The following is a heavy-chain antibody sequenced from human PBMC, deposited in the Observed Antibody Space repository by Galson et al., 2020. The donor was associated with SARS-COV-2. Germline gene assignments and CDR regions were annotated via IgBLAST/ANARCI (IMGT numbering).Heavy chain of an antibody. D-gene: IGHD2-2*01. J-gene: IGHJ3*02. CDR2: ISWNSGSI. V-gene: IGHV3-9*01. Sequence: GGSLRLSCAASGFTFDDYAMHWVRQAPGKGLEWVSGISWNSGSIGYADSVKGRFTISRDNAKNSLYLQMNSLRAEDTALYYCAKVNVVVPAAIFGAFDIWGQGTMVTVSS. CDR1: GFTFDDYA. CDR3: AKVNVVVPAAIFGAFDI.